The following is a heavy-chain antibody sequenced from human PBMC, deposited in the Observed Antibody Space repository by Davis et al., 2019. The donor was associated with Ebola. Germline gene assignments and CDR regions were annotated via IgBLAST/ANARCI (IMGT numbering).Heavy chain of an antibody. CDR3: ARVYDFPHYYMDV. D-gene: IGHD3-3*01. V-gene: IGHV3-48*02. J-gene: IGHJ6*03. CDR1: GFTFSSYS. CDR2: IYSGGAK. Sequence: GESLKISCAASGFTFSSYSMTWVRQAPGKGLGCISYIYSGGAKYYADSVKGRFTISRDNAENSLYLQMDSLRDEDTSVYYCARVYDFPHYYMDVWGKGTTVTVSS.